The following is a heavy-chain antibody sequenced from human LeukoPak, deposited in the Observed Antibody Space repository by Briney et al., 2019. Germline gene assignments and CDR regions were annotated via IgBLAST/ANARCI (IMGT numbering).Heavy chain of an antibody. J-gene: IGHJ4*02. Sequence: GGSLRLSCAASGFTFSSYGMNWVRQAPGKGLEWVSSISSSSSYIYYADSVKGRFTISRDNAKNSLYLQMNSLRAEDTALYYCAKDAGYYYDSGARFDYWGQGTLVTVSS. D-gene: IGHD3-22*01. CDR3: AKDAGYYYDSGARFDY. CDR1: GFTFSSYG. V-gene: IGHV3-21*04. CDR2: ISSSSSYI.